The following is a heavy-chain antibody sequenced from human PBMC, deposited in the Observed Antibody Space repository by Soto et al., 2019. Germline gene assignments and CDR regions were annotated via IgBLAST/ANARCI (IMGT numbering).Heavy chain of an antibody. CDR2: FKSKVDGGTT. CDR1: GFSFTDAW. D-gene: IGHD3-22*01. V-gene: IGHV3-15*01. J-gene: IGHJ6*02. Sequence: GGSLRLSCAASGFSFTDAWMSWVRQAPGKGLQWVGRFKSKVDGGTTDYAAPVKGRFTISKDDSKNTLYLQMNSLKTEDTAVYYCTTEEVVVIPYYHYGMDVWGQGTTVTV. CDR3: TTEEVVVIPYYHYGMDV.